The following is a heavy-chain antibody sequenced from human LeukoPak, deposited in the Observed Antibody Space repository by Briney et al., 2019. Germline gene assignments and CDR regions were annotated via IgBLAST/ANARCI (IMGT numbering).Heavy chain of an antibody. J-gene: IGHJ4*02. CDR2: IYYSGST. CDR3: ARAYLRSLDY. CDR1: GGSISSSSYY. D-gene: IGHD3-3*01. V-gene: IGHV4-39*01. Sequence: SETLSLTCTVSGGSISSSSYYWGWIRQPPGKGLEWIGSIYYSGSTYYNPSLKSRVTISVDTSKNQFSLKLSSVTAADTAVYYCARAYLRSLDYWGQGTLVTVSS.